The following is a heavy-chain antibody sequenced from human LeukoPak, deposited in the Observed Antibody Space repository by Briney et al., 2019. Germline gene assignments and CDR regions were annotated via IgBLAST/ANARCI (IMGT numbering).Heavy chain of an antibody. D-gene: IGHD4-17*01. CDR2: INPNSGDT. V-gene: IGHV1-2*06. CDR3: ARSPTVNFFDF. Sequence: ASVKVSCKTSGYTFTGYYMHWVRQAPGQGLEWMGRINPNSGDTNYAQKFQGRVTMTRDTSISTAYMELSRLRSDDTAVFYCARSPTVNFFDFWGQGTLVTVSS. J-gene: IGHJ4*02. CDR1: GYTFTGYY.